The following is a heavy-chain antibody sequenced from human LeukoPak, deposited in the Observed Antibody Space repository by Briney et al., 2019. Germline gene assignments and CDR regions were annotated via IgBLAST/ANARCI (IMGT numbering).Heavy chain of an antibody. V-gene: IGHV3-66*01. D-gene: IGHD6-19*01. CDR1: GFTVSSNY. Sequence: GGSLRLSCAASGFTVSSNYMSWVRQAPGKGLEWVSVIYSGGGTYYAGSVKGRFTISRDNSKNTLYLQMNSLRAEDTAVYYCARTQTGYSSGWYDKVYFDYWGQGTLVTVSS. CDR2: IYSGGGT. CDR3: ARTQTGYSSGWYDKVYFDY. J-gene: IGHJ4*02.